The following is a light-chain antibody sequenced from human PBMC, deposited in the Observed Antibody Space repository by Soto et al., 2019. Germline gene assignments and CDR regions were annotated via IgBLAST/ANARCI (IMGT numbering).Light chain of an antibody. Sequence: DVVMTQSPVSLPVSLGQPASISCRSSQSLLYRDGTPNLIWFQQRPGQSPSRLIYRTSNRDSGVPDRFSGSGSGTDFTLKISRVEAEDVGVYYCMQGSHWPPTFGQGTKVEIK. J-gene: IGKJ1*01. V-gene: IGKV2-30*01. CDR2: RTS. CDR3: MQGSHWPPT. CDR1: QSLLYRDGTPN.